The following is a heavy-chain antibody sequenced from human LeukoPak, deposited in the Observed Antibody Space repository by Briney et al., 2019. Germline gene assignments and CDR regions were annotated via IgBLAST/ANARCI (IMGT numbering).Heavy chain of an antibody. D-gene: IGHD4-23*01. Sequence: GASLRPSCAASGFTFSSYTMSGVRPPPGRGLEWVSANSGSGGSTYDADSVKGRLTISRDNSKNKLYLQMNSLRAEDTAVYYWAKSKSIPPDYGGNSEFDPWGQGTLVTVSS. CDR2: NSGSGGST. V-gene: IGHV3-23*01. CDR1: GFTFSSYT. CDR3: AKSKSIPPDYGGNSEFDP. J-gene: IGHJ5*02.